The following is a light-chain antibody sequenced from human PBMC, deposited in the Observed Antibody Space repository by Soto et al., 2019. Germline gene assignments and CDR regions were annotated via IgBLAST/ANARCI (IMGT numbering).Light chain of an antibody. CDR1: QTVRTNY. CDR3: QQYSYSPLT. CDR2: GAS. V-gene: IGKV3-20*01. Sequence: EIVLTQSPGTLSLSPGERATLSCRASQTVRTNYLAWFQHKPGQAPRLLIYGASSRATGNPDRFSGSGSGTDSTLTSNRLEPEDLAVYFCQQYSYSPLTFGGVTKVEIK. J-gene: IGKJ4*01.